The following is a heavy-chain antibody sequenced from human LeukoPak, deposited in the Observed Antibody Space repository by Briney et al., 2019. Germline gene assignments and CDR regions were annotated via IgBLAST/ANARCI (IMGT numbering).Heavy chain of an antibody. V-gene: IGHV1-2*02. CDR3: ARAYSSGWYLKGASDI. J-gene: IGHJ3*02. CDR2: INPNSGGT. Sequence: ASVKVSCKASGYTFTGYYMHWVRQAPGQGLEWMGWINPNSGGTNYAQKFQGRVTMTRDTSISTAYMELSRLRSDDTAVYYCARAYSSGWYLKGASDIWGQGTMLTVSS. CDR1: GYTFTGYY. D-gene: IGHD6-19*01.